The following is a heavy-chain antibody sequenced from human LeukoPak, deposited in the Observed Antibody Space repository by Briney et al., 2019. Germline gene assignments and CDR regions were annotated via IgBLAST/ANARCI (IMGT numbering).Heavy chain of an antibody. CDR3: ARVVGIGWFDP. CDR1: GGSISSSSYY. D-gene: IGHD1-1*01. V-gene: IGHV4-39*07. J-gene: IGHJ5*02. Sequence: SETLSLTCTVSGGSISSSSYYWGWIRQPPGKGLEWIGSIYYSGSTYYNPSLKSRVTISVDTSKNQFSLKLSSVTAADTAVYYCARVVGIGWFDPWGQGTLVTVSS. CDR2: IYYSGST.